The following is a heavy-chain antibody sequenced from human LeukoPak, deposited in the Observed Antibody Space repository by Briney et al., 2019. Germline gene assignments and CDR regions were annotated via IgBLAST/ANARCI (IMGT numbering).Heavy chain of an antibody. D-gene: IGHD4-17*01. CDR2: IYYSGST. CDR1: GGSISSGGYY. CDR3: ASWNPVTTSWYEYFQH. Sequence: PSQTLSLTCTVSGGSISSGGYYWSWIRQHPGKGLEWIGYIYYSGSTYYNPSLKSRVTISVDTSKNQFSLKLSSVTAADAAVYYCASWNPVTTSWYEYFQHWGRATLVTVP. V-gene: IGHV4-31*03. J-gene: IGHJ1*01.